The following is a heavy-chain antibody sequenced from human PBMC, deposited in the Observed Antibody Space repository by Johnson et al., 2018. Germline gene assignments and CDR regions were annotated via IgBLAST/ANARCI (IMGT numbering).Heavy chain of an antibody. D-gene: IGHD3-16*01. CDR1: GFTFSIYS. J-gene: IGHJ1*01. Sequence: QVQLVQSGGGVVQXGRSLRLSCAASGFTFSIYSMHWVRQAPGKGLAWVAGISDDGIYKYYADSVKGRFTISRDNSNDTLSLQMVSLRAEDTAVYYCAKDRTGNWHGHVQYWGQGTLVTVSS. CDR3: AKDRTGNWHGHVQY. V-gene: IGHV3-30-3*01. CDR2: ISDDGIYK.